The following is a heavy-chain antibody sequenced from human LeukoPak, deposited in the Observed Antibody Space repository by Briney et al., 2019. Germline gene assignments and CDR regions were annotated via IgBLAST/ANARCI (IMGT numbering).Heavy chain of an antibody. CDR3: ARERAGYSSIWPTLSPGLDP. J-gene: IGHJ5*02. CDR1: GGSISSYY. CDR2: IYYSGST. D-gene: IGHD6-13*01. V-gene: IGHV4-59*12. Sequence: SETLSLTCTVSGGSISSYYWSWIRQPPGKGLEWIGYIYYSGSTNYNPSLKSRVTISVDTSKNQFSLKLSSVTAADTAVYYCARERAGYSSIWPTLSPGLDPWGQGALVTVSS.